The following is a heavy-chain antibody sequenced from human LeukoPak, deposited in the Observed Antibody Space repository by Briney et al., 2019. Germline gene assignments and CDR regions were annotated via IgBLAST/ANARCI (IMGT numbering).Heavy chain of an antibody. V-gene: IGHV3-74*01. CDR1: GFTFSTYW. CDR3: ARVLSEVGGYYPEYFRH. Sequence: GGSLRLSCAAAGFTFSTYWMEWVRQAPGKGLVWVSRIKSDGGTNYADSVKGRFTISRDNAKKTVSLQMNSLRPEDTGVYYCARVLSEVGGYYPEYFRHWGQGTLVTVSS. J-gene: IGHJ1*01. D-gene: IGHD3-22*01. CDR2: IKSDGGT.